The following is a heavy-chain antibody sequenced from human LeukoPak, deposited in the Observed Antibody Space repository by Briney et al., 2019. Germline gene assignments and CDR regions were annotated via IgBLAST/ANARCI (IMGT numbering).Heavy chain of an antibody. CDR2: IIPIFGTA. CDR3: ARNRDGYNYFWFDP. J-gene: IGHJ5*02. V-gene: IGHV1-69*01. D-gene: IGHD5-24*01. Sequence: GIIPIFGTANYAQKFQGRVTITADESTSTAYMELSSLRSEDTAVYYCARNRDGYNYFWFDPWGQGTLVTVSS.